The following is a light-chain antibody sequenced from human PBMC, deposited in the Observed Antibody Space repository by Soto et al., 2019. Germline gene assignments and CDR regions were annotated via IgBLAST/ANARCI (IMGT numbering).Light chain of an antibody. J-gene: IGKJ1*01. CDR3: QNYHSAPRS. CDR2: AAS. V-gene: IGKV1-27*01. Sequence: DIQMTQSPSSLSASVGDRVTITCRAIQGITIYLAWYQHKPGKVPKLLIYAASTLQSGVPSRFSGSGSGTDFTLTIRSLQPGDVATYYCQNYHSAPRSFGYGTKAEIK. CDR1: QGITIY.